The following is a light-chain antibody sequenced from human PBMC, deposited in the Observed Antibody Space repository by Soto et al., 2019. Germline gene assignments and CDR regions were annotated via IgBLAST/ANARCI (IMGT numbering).Light chain of an antibody. Sequence: DIQATQSPSTLSASVGNRVTITCRASQSINRYLAWYQQKPGKAPKLLIYDASSLESGVPSRFSGSGSGTEFTLTISSLQPDDFATYYCQQYQSHPSCTFGQGTKLEIE. J-gene: IGKJ2*02. CDR3: QQYQSHPSCT. V-gene: IGKV1-5*01. CDR2: DAS. CDR1: QSINRY.